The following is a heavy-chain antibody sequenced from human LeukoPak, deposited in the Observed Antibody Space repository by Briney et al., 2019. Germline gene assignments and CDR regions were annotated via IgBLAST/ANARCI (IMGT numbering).Heavy chain of an antibody. V-gene: IGHV4-39*01. CDR1: GDSISSGRYY. J-gene: IGHJ6*02. D-gene: IGHD1-26*01. CDR3: ATQDGAAGGGYYYYGMDV. Sequence: PSETLSLTCTVSGDSISSGRYYWGWIRQPPGRGLEWIGSIYYSGSTYYNPSLKSRVTISLDTSKNQFSPKLSSVTAADTAVYYCATQDGAAGGGYYYYGMDVWGQGTTVTVSS. CDR2: IYYSGST.